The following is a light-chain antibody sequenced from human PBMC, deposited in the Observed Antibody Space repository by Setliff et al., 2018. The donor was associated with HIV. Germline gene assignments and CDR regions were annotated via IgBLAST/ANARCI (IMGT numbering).Light chain of an antibody. J-gene: IGLJ2*01. CDR2: STN. CDR3: ASWDDSLSVVA. CDR1: GSNIGSNY. Sequence: QSVLTQPPSASGTPGQTISISCSGGGSNIGSNYVYWYQQLPGTAPKLLIFSTNERPSGVPDRFSGSKSGTSASLAISGLRSEDEADYYCASWDDSLSVVAFGGGTKSPS. V-gene: IGLV1-47*01.